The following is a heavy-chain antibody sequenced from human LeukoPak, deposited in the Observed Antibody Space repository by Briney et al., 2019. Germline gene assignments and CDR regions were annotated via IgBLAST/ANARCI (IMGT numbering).Heavy chain of an antibody. CDR1: GYTFTGYY. J-gene: IGHJ3*02. D-gene: IGHD3-22*01. CDR2: INPNSGGT. CDR3: AREITMIVVVISSSAFDI. V-gene: IGHV1-2*02. Sequence: ASVKVPCKASGYTFTGYYMHWVRQAPGQGLEWMGWINPNSGGTNYAQKFQGRVTMTRDTSISTAYMELSRLRSDDTAVYDCAREITMIVVVISSSAFDIWGQGTMVTVSS.